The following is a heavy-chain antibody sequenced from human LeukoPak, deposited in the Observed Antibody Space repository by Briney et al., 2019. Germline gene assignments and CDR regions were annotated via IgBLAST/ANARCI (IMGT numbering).Heavy chain of an antibody. V-gene: IGHV4-31*03. CDR2: IYYSGST. CDR1: GGSIRSGGYY. D-gene: IGHD5-18*01. CDR3: AREGTAMVTSTGFDY. Sequence: SQTLSLTCTVSGGSIRSGGYYWSWIRQHPGKGLEWIGYIYYSGSTYYNPSLKSRVTISVDTSKNQFSLKLSSVTAADTAVYYCAREGTAMVTSTGFDYWGQGTLVTVSS. J-gene: IGHJ4*02.